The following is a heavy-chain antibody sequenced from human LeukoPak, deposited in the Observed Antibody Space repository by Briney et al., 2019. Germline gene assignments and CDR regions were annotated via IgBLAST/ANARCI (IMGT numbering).Heavy chain of an antibody. CDR3: AKDLTSGDYVT. J-gene: IGHJ4*02. V-gene: IGHV3-23*01. D-gene: IGHD4-17*01. CDR2: ISGSGGSA. CDR1: GFTFSSYA. Sequence: GGSLRLSCAASGFTFSSYAMSWVRQAPGKGLEWVSAISGSGGSAYYADSVKGRFTISRDNSKNTLYLQMNSLRAEDTAVYYCAKDLTSGDYVTWGQGTLVTVSS.